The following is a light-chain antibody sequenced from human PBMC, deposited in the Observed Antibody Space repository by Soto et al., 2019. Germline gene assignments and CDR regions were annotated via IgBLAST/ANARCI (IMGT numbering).Light chain of an antibody. CDR3: QQYGSSSYT. CDR2: GAS. CDR1: QSVSSTY. J-gene: IGKJ2*01. Sequence: EIVLTQSPGTLSLSPGERATLSCRASQSVSSTYLAWYQQNPGQAPRLLIYGASSRAAGIPDRFSGSGSGTDFTLTSSRLAPEDFAVYFCQQYGSSSYTFGQGTKLEIK. V-gene: IGKV3-20*01.